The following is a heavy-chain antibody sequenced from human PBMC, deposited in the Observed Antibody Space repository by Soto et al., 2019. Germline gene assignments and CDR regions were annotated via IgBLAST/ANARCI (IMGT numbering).Heavy chain of an antibody. V-gene: IGHV6-1*01. D-gene: IGHD6-19*01. CDR2: TYYRSKWFN. CDR1: GDSVSSNSAT. Sequence: SQTLSLTCAISGDSVSSNSATWNWIRQSPSRGLEWLGKTYYRSKWFNDYAISVRSRITINPDTSKNQFSLHLNSVTPEDTAVYYCARDRGTAVAQWGLDVWGQGTTVTVS. CDR3: ARDRGTAVAQWGLDV. J-gene: IGHJ6*02.